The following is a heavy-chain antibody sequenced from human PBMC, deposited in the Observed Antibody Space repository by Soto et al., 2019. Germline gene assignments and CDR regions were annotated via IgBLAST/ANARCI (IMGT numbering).Heavy chain of an antibody. J-gene: IGHJ6*03. D-gene: IGHD6-13*01. CDR1: GGSISSYY. Sequence: ETLSLTCTVSGGSISSYYWSLIRQPPGKGLEWIGYIYYRGSTNYNPSLKSRVTISVDTSKNQFSLKLSSVTAADTAVYYCARSFIAAAGKYYYYYYYMDVWGKGTTVTVSS. CDR3: ARSFIAAAGKYYYYYYYMDV. V-gene: IGHV4-59*01. CDR2: IYYRGST.